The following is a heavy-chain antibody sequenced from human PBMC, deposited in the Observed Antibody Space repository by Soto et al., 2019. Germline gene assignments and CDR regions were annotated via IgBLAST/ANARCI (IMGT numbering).Heavy chain of an antibody. CDR2: INHSGST. Sequence: SETLSLTCAFYCGSFIGYYWSWIRQPPGKGLEWIGEINHSGSTNYNPSLKSRVTISVDTSKNQFSLKLSSATAADTAVYYCARPLGYCSSTSCYTGYYGMDVWGQGTTVTVSS. CDR1: CGSFIGYY. V-gene: IGHV4-34*01. D-gene: IGHD2-2*02. CDR3: ARPLGYCSSTSCYTGYYGMDV. J-gene: IGHJ6*02.